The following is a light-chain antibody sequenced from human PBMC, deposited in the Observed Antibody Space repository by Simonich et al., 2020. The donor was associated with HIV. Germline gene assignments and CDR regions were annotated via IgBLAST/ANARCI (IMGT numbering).Light chain of an antibody. CDR1: QTISSY. J-gene: IGKJ4*01. CDR3: QQSFSTPLT. V-gene: IGKV1-39*01. Sequence: DIQMIQSPSSLSASVGDRVTITCRASQTISSYLNWYQQKPGKAPKLLIYAASSLQSGVPSRVSGSGSGTDFTLTISSLQPEDFATYYCQQSFSTPLTFGGGTKVEIK. CDR2: AAS.